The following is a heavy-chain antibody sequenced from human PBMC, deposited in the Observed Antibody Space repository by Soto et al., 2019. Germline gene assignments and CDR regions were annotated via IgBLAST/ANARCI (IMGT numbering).Heavy chain of an antibody. Sequence: QVQLVQSGAEVKKPGSSVKVSCKASGGTFSSYAISWVRQAPGQGLEWMGGIIPIFGTANYAQKFQGRVTITAAKSTSTAYIELSSVRSADTAVYYCARGIPSSSGWVNLDYWGKGTLVIVAA. J-gene: IGHJ4*02. CDR1: GGTFSSYA. D-gene: IGHD6-19*01. CDR2: IIPIFGTA. V-gene: IGHV1-69*06. CDR3: ARGIPSSSGWVNLDY.